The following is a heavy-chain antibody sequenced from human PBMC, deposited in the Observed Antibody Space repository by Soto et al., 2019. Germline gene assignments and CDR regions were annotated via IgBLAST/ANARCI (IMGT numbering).Heavy chain of an antibody. D-gene: IGHD2-21*02. J-gene: IGHJ5*02. Sequence: GASVKVSCNASAGTFSSYSISWVRQAPGQGLEWMGGIIPIFGTANYAQKFQGRVTITADESTSTAYMELSSLRSEDTAVYYCARAIVVVTAIGNWFDPWGQGTLVTVSS. CDR2: IIPIFGTA. V-gene: IGHV1-69*13. CDR3: ARAIVVVTAIGNWFDP. CDR1: AGTFSSYS.